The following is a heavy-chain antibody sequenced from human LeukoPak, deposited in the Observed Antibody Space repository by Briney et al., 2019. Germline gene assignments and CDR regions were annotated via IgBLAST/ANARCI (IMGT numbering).Heavy chain of an antibody. Sequence: SETLSLTCTVSGGSISSYYWSWIRQPPGKGLEWIGNIYTSGNTNYNPSLKSRVAVSVDTSKNQFSLKLNSVTAADTAVYYCARPYSSGWSGAFDIWGQGTMVTVSS. D-gene: IGHD6-19*01. J-gene: IGHJ3*02. V-gene: IGHV4-4*09. CDR2: IYTSGNT. CDR1: GGSISSYY. CDR3: ARPYSSGWSGAFDI.